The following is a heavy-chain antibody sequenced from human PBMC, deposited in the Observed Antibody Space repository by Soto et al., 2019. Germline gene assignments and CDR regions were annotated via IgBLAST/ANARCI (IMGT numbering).Heavy chain of an antibody. CDR1: GASISSGGFY. J-gene: IGHJ5*01. Sequence: QVQLQESGPGLVQPSQTLSLTCTVSGASISSGGFYWSWIRQFPGKGLEWIGYIAYRGRTFYNPSLKGRATISRDTSKSQFSLNVNSVTAADTAVFYCARVSAAGTRWFDSWGQGTLVTVSS. D-gene: IGHD6-13*01. V-gene: IGHV4-31*03. CDR3: ARVSAAGTRWFDS. CDR2: IAYRGRT.